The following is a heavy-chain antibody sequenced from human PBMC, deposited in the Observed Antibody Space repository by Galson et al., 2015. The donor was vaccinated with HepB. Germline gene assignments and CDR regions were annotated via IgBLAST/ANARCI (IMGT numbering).Heavy chain of an antibody. D-gene: IGHD4-23*01. CDR1: GFTFSSYA. CDR2: ISGSGGST. Sequence: SLRLSCAASGFTFSSYAMSWVRQAPGKGLEWVSAISGSGGSTYYADSVKGRFTISRDNSKNTLYLQMNSLRAEDTAVYYCAKVVRTTVVTSYYYYYYMDVWGKGTTVTVSS. J-gene: IGHJ6*03. V-gene: IGHV3-23*01. CDR3: AKVVRTTVVTSYYYYYYMDV.